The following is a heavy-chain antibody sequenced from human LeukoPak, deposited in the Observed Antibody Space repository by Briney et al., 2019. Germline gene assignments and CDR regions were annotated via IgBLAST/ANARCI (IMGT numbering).Heavy chain of an antibody. J-gene: IGHJ4*02. D-gene: IGHD5-24*01. V-gene: IGHV4-34*01. CDR3: ARGGGRWLPLNY. Sequence: SETPSLTCAVYGGSFSGYYWSWIRQPPGKGLEWIGEINHSGSTNYNPSLKSRVTISVDTSKNQFSLKLSSVTAADTAVYYCARGGGRWLPLNYWGQGTLVTASS. CDR2: INHSGST. CDR1: GGSFSGYY.